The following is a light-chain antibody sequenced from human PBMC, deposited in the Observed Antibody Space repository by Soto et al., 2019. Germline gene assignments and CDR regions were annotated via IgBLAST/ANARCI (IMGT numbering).Light chain of an antibody. CDR2: AAS. J-gene: IGKJ2*01. CDR3: QQVYDFPHT. V-gene: IGKV1-9*01. CDR1: QDIAIY. Sequence: IQLTQSPSSLSASVGDRVTITCRASQDIAIYLAWYQQKPGEAPKLLIYAASTLYGGVPSRFSGSGSGTDFALTITSLQAEDFATYYCQQVYDFPHTFGQGTKVE.